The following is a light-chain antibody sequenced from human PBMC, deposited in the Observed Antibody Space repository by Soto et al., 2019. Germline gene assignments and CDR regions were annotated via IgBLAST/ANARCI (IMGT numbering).Light chain of an antibody. CDR1: SSDVGAYNF. Sequence: QSASVSGSPGQSITISCTGTSSDVGAYNFVSWYQQHPGKVPKLMFYEVSKRPSGVSNRFSASKSDNTASLTISGLQADDEADYYCASFTTYNTWVFGGGTKVTVL. CDR2: EVS. J-gene: IGLJ3*02. V-gene: IGLV2-14*01. CDR3: ASFTTYNTWV.